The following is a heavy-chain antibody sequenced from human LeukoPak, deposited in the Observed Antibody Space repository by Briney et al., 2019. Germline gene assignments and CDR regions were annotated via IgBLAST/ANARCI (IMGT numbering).Heavy chain of an antibody. D-gene: IGHD6-13*01. CDR1: GGSFSGYY. J-gene: IGHJ4*02. CDR3: ARGRGPGIAAAGTGGTYFDY. Sequence: SETLSLTCAVYGGSFSGYYWSWIRQPPGKGLEWIGEINHSGSTNYNPSLKSRGTISVDTSKNQFSLKLSSVTAADTAVYYCARGRGPGIAAAGTGGTYFDYWGQGTLVTVSS. V-gene: IGHV4-34*01. CDR2: INHSGST.